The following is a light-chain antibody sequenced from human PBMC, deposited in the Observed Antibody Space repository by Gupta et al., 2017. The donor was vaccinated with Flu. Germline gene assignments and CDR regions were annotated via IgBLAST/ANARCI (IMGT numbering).Light chain of an antibody. CDR2: ENN. CDR3: GTWDSSLSAGV. Sequence: QSVLTQPPSVSAAPGQKVTISCSGSSSNIGNNYVSWSQQLPGTAPKLLIYENNKRPSGIPDRFSGSKSGTSATLGITGLQTGDEADYYCGTWDSSLSAGVFGTGTKVTVL. V-gene: IGLV1-51*02. J-gene: IGLJ1*01. CDR1: SSNIGNNY.